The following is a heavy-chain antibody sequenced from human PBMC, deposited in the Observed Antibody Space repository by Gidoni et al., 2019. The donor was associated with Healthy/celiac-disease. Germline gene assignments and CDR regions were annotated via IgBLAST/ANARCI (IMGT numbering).Heavy chain of an antibody. CDR1: GFTFDDYA. CDR2: ISWNSGSI. V-gene: IGHV3-9*01. Sequence: EVQLVESGGGLVQPGRSLRLSCAASGFTFDDYAMHWVRQAPGKGLEWVSGISWNSGSIGYADSVKGRFTISRDNAKNSLYLQMNSLRAEDTALYHCRATYYYGSGEFDYWGQGTLVTVSS. J-gene: IGHJ4*02. CDR3: RATYYYGSGEFDY. D-gene: IGHD3-10*01.